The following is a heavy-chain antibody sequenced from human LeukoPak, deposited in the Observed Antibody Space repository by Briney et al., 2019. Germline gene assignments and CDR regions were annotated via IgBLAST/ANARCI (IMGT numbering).Heavy chain of an antibody. V-gene: IGHV6-1*01. CDR3: ARGVGSSTSSYFDC. D-gene: IGHD2-2*01. CDR1: GDIDYISTNDTT. CDR2: TYYRSKWYY. Sequence: SRTLSLTCAISGDIDYISTNDTTWHWIRQSPSRGLEWLGRTYYRSKWYYDYAFSVKSRVTIDPSRNQFSLQLNSVTPEDTAVYYCARGVGSSTSSYFDCWGQGTLVTVSS. J-gene: IGHJ4*02.